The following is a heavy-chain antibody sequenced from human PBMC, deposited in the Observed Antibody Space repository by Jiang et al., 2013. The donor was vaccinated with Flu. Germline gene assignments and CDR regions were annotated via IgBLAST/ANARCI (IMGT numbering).Heavy chain of an antibody. D-gene: IGHD2-15*01. V-gene: IGHV2-5*01. CDR2: IYWNDDK. CDR3: AQFCYGDSCYNFDY. J-gene: IGHJ4*02. Sequence: KPTQTLTLTCTFSGFSLSTSGVGVGWIRQPPGKALEWLALIYWNDDKRYSPSLKSRLTITKDTSQNQVVLTMANMNPVDTGTYFCAQFCYGDSCYNFDYWGQGTLVTVSS. CDR1: GFSLSTSGVG.